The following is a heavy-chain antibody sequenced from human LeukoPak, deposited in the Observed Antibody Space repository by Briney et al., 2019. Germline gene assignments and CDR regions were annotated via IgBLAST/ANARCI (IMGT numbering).Heavy chain of an antibody. CDR2: VFGLDHRT. D-gene: IGHD4-17*01. J-gene: IGHJ4*02. CDR3: ARGRGYGDYLSFDY. V-gene: IGHV3-23*01. CDR1: GFTFSYYA. Sequence: GGSLRLSCAASGFTFSYYAMTWVRQAPGKGLEWVSTVFGLDHRTGYADSVKGRFTISRDNSKNTLSLQMNSLRTEDTALYYCARGRGYGDYLSFDYWGQGTLVTVSS.